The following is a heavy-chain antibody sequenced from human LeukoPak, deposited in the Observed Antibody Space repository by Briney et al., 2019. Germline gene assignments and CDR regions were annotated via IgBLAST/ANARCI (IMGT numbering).Heavy chain of an antibody. CDR3: ATNSSGWFH. J-gene: IGHJ4*02. Sequence: GGSLRLSCAASGHTFSIYGMHWVRQAPGKGLEWVAFIRYDASNKYYADSVKGRFTISRDNSRNTLYLQMSSLRAEDTAVYYCATNSSGWFHWGQGTLVTVSS. CDR1: GHTFSIYG. CDR2: IRYDASNK. V-gene: IGHV3-30*02. D-gene: IGHD6-19*01.